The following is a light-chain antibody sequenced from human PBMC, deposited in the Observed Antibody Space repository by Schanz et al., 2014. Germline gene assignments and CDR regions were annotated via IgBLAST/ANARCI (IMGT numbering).Light chain of an antibody. CDR2: AAS. J-gene: IGKJ1*01. Sequence: EIVLTQSPGTLSLSPGERATLSCRASQSVSASYLAWYQQKPGQPPRLLLFAASTRATGIPDRFSGSWSGTDFSLTISRVEPEDSAVYYCQQYGESLWTFGPGTRVEIK. CDR3: QQYGESLWT. CDR1: QSVSASY. V-gene: IGKV3-20*01.